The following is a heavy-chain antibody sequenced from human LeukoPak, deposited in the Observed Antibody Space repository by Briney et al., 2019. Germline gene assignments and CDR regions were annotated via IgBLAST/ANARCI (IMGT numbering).Heavy chain of an antibody. J-gene: IGHJ4*02. CDR1: GFTFDDYA. D-gene: IGHD2-21*02. CDR2: ISGDGGST. V-gene: IGHV3-43*02. CDR3: AKDKYIVVVTAYFDY. Sequence: GGSLRLSCAASGFTFDDYAMHWVRQAPGKGLEWVSLISGDGGSTYYADSVKGRFTISRDNSKNSLYLQMNSLRTEDTALYCCAKDKYIVVVTAYFDYWGQGTLVTVCS.